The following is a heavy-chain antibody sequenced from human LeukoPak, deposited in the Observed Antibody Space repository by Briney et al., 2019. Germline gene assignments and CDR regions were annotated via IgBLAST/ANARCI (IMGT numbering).Heavy chain of an antibody. CDR2: ISSSGSTI. V-gene: IGHV3-48*03. CDR3: AKVSVTNWLDP. Sequence: GGSLRLSCVASGFTFSSYEMNWVRQAPGKGLEWVSYISSSGSTIYYADSVKGRFTISRDNSKNTLYLQMNSLRAEDTAVYYCAKVSVTNWLDPWGQGTLVTVSS. CDR1: GFTFSSYE. J-gene: IGHJ5*02.